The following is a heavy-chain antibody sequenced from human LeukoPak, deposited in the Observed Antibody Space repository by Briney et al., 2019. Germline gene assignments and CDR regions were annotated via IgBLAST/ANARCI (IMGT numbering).Heavy chain of an antibody. V-gene: IGHV3-66*01. D-gene: IGHD6-19*01. J-gene: IGHJ4*02. CDR1: GFTVSSNY. CDR3: ARDAPDSGWKPFFDY. CDR2: IYSGGST. Sequence: GGSLRLSCAASGFTVSSNYMSWVRQAPGKGLEWVSVIYSGGSTYYADSVKGRFTTSRDNSKNTLYLQMNSLRAEDTAVYYCARDAPDSGWKPFFDYWGQGTLVTVSS.